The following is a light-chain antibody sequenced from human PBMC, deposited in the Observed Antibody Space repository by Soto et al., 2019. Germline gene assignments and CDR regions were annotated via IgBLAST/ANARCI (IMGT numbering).Light chain of an antibody. Sequence: EIVLTQSPGTLSLSPGERATLSCRASQSVTNNYLAWYQQKPGQAPRLLIYGASSRATAIPDRFSGSVSGTDFTLTISRLEPEDVAVYYCQQYGSSPNTFGQGTKLEIK. CDR2: GAS. CDR3: QQYGSSPNT. J-gene: IGKJ2*01. V-gene: IGKV3-20*01. CDR1: QSVTNNY.